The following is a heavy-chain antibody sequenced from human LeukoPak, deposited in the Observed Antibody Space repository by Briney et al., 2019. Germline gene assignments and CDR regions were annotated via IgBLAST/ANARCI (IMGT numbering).Heavy chain of an antibody. J-gene: IGHJ3*02. V-gene: IGHV1-69*04. CDR3: ARVWGRYCSGGSCYVGDAFDI. CDR2: INPSGGST. CDR1: GGTFSSYA. Sequence: ASVKVSCKASGGTFSSYAISWVRQAPGQGLEWMGIINPSGGSTNYAQKFQGRVTITADKSTSTAYMELSSLRSEDTAVYYCARVWGRYCSGGSCYVGDAFDIWGQGTMVTVSS. D-gene: IGHD2-15*01.